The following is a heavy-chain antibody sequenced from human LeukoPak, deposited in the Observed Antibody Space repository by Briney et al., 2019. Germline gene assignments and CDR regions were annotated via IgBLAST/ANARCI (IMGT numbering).Heavy chain of an antibody. CDR1: GFTFSGYW. CDR2: IDSGGSST. CDR3: ASGKSFNSGWYRVDF. Sequence: GGSLRLSCAASGFTFSGYWMHWVRQAPGKGLVWVSRIDSGGSSTGCADFVKGRFTISRDNAKNTLYLQVNSLTAEDTAVYYCASGKSFNSGWYRVDFWGQGTLVTVSS. V-gene: IGHV3-74*01. D-gene: IGHD6-19*01. J-gene: IGHJ4*02.